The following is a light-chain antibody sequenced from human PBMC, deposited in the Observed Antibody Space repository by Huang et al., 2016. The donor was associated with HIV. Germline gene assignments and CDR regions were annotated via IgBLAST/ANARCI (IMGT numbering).Light chain of an antibody. Sequence: DIQMTQSPSSLSASVGDRVTITCRASQDISNSLAWYQQKPGKAPKLLLYGASRLESGVPSRFSGSGSGTDYTLTISSLQPEDFATYYCQQYYSTPPMYTFGQGTKLEIK. V-gene: IGKV1-NL1*01. CDR1: QDISNS. CDR2: GAS. CDR3: QQYYSTPPMYT. J-gene: IGKJ2*01.